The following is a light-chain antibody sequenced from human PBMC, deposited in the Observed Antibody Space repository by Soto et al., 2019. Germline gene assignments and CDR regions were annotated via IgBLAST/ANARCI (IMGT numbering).Light chain of an antibody. J-gene: IGKJ2*03. CDR2: GAS. CDR1: QVVITN. Sequence: ETVMTQSSDTLSVSPGESATRSCGASQVVITNLTWFPQKPSQTHRLVLHGASKRATCIPARFRGSGYGSHFTLTISSSQSEDFGVYYCLHYNNEPSYSFRQGTNVDIK. V-gene: IGKV3-15*01. CDR3: LHYNNEPSYS.